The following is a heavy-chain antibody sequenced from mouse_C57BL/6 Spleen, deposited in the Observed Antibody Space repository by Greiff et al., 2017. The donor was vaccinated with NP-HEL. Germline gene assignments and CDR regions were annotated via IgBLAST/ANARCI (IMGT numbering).Heavy chain of an antibody. D-gene: IGHD1-1*02. CDR3: ARSIWPYAMDY. Sequence: EVQLQQSGPELVKPGASVKIPCKASGYTFTDYNMDWVKQSHGKSLEWIGDINPNNGGTIYNQKFKGKATLTVDMSSSTAYMELRSLTSEDTAVYYCARSIWPYAMDYWGQGTSVTVSS. CDR2: INPNNGGT. J-gene: IGHJ4*01. CDR1: GYTFTDYN. V-gene: IGHV1-18*01.